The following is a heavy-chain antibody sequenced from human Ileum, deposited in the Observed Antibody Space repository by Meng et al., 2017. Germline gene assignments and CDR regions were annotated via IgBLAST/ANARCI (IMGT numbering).Heavy chain of an antibody. D-gene: IGHD3-22*01. Sequence: VPLQESGPRPGKPSGTLSLTCAVSGTWWSWVRQPPGKGLEWIGEIFQSGRTNYNPSLKSRVTISIDKSKSQISLQLSAVAAADTAVYSCATSNDRDVYYLGYWGQGTLVTVSS. V-gene: IGHV4-4*02. CDR3: ATSNDRDVYYLGY. J-gene: IGHJ4*02. CDR1: GTW. CDR2: IFQSGRT.